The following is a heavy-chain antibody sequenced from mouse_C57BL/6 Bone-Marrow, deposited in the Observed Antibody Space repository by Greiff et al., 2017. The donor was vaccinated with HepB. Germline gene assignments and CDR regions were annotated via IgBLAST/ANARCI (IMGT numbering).Heavy chain of an antibody. D-gene: IGHD2-5*01. Sequence: VMLVESGPGLVAPSQSLSITCTVSGFSLTSYAISWVRQPPGKGLEWLGVIWTGGGTNYNSALKSRLSISKDNSKSQVFLKMNSLQTDDTARYYCARNSPYYSNYVWFAYWGQGTLVTVSA. J-gene: IGHJ3*01. V-gene: IGHV2-9-1*01. CDR2: IWTGGGT. CDR1: GFSLTSYA. CDR3: ARNSPYYSNYVWFAY.